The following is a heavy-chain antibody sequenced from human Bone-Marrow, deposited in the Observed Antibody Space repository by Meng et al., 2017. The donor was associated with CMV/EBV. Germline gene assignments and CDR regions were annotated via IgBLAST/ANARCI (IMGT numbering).Heavy chain of an antibody. D-gene: IGHD4-17*01. CDR2: FDPEDGET. Sequence: ASVKVSCKVSGYTLTELSMHWVRQAPGKGLEWMGGFDPEDGETIYAQKFQGRITMTEDTSTDTAYMELSSLRSEDTDVEYSATALTAVTTLFDYWGQGTLVTVSS. J-gene: IGHJ4*02. CDR3: ATALTAVTTLFDY. V-gene: IGHV1-24*01. CDR1: GYTLTELS.